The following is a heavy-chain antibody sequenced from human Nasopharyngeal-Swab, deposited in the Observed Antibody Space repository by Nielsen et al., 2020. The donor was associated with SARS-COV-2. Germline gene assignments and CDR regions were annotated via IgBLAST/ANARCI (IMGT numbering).Heavy chain of an antibody. Sequence: ASAKVSCNASCYISISNDSNWVRQATPQGLEWMVWMNPNSGNTGYAQKFQGRVTITRNTTISTAYMELSSLGTEDTAVYYCARGGGSTSNGAFDIWGQGTMVTVSS. CDR2: MNPNSGNT. D-gene: IGHD2-2*01. V-gene: IGHV1-8*01. J-gene: IGHJ3*02. CDR3: ARGGGSTSNGAFDI. CDR1: CYISISND.